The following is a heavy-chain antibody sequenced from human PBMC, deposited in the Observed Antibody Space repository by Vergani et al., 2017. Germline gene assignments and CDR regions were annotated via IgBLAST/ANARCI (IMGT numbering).Heavy chain of an antibody. CDR1: GYTLTELS. CDR2: IIPIFGTA. J-gene: IGHJ4*02. D-gene: IGHD6-13*01. V-gene: IGHV1-69*13. Sequence: QVQLVQSGAEVKKPGASVKVSCKVSGYTLTELSMHWVRQAPGKGLEWMGGIIPIFGTANYAQKFQGRVTITADESTSTAYMELSSLRSEDTAVYYCARGPFSAAGILDYWGQGTLVTVSS. CDR3: ARGPFSAAGILDY.